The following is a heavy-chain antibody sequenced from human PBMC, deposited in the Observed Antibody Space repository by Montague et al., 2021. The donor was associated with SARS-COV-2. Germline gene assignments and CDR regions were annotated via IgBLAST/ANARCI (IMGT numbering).Heavy chain of an antibody. CDR1: GGSIRNYH. V-gene: IGHV4-4*08. J-gene: IGHJ6*02. CDR2: IYVSGTV. Sequence: SETLSLTCAVSGGSIRNYHWSWIRQPPGRGLEWIAYIYVSGTVAYNSSLKSRVTILVDTSKNQFSLKLSSVTAADTAVYYCAAQTDYYYYSLDVWGQGTTATVS. CDR3: AAQTDYYYYSLDV.